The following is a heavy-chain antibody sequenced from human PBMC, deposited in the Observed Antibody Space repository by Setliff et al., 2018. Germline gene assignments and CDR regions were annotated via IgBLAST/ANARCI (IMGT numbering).Heavy chain of an antibody. CDR1: GGSISSRTYY. V-gene: IGHV4-39*01. D-gene: IGHD3-16*01. CDR3: ARLPNYVWGSPVDY. CDR2: IFYSGRT. J-gene: IGHJ4*02. Sequence: PSETLSLTCTVSGGSISSRTYYRGLIRQPPGKGLEWIGSIFYSGRTFYNPSLKSRVTISVDTSKNQFSLTLSSVTAADTAVYYCARLPNYVWGSPVDYWGQGTLVTVSS.